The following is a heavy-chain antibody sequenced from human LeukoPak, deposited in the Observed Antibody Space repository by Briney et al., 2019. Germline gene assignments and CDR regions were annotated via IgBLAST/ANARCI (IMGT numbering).Heavy chain of an antibody. V-gene: IGHV4-39*01. CDR3: ARNLGAAGDNWFDP. D-gene: IGHD6-13*01. CDR2: IYYSGST. CDR1: GGSISSSSYH. Sequence: SETLSLTCTVSGGSISSSSYHWGWIRQPPGKGLEWIGSIYYSGSTYYNPSLKSRVTISVDTSKNQFSLKLSSVTAADTAVYYCARNLGAAGDNWFDPWGQGTLVTVSS. J-gene: IGHJ5*02.